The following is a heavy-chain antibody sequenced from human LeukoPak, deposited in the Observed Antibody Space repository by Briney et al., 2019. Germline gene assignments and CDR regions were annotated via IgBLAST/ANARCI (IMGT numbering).Heavy chain of an antibody. D-gene: IGHD6-13*01. CDR1: GGSISSYY. J-gene: IGHJ4*02. V-gene: IGHV4-39*07. CDR2: IYYSGST. Sequence: PSETLSLTCTVSGGSISSYYWSWIRQPPGKGLEWIGSIYYSGSTYYNPSLKSRVTISVDTSKNQFSLKLSSVTAADTAVYYCARGIAAAGPWDYWGQGTLVTVSS. CDR3: ARGIAAAGPWDY.